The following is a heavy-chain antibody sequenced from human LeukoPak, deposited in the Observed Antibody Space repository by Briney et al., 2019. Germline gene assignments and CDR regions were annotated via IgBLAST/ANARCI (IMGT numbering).Heavy chain of an antibody. Sequence: PGASLRPSCAASGFTFSSYAMSWVRQAPGKGLEWVSAISGSGGSTYYADSVKGGFTISRDNSKNTLYPQMNSLRAEDTAVYYCAKSTWVTPLVGYWGQGTLVTVSS. CDR1: GFTFSSYA. V-gene: IGHV3-23*01. D-gene: IGHD4-23*01. CDR2: ISGSGGST. J-gene: IGHJ4*02. CDR3: AKSTWVTPLVGY.